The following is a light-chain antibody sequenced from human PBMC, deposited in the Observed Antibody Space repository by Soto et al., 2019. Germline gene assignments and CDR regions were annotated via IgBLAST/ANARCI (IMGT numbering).Light chain of an antibody. CDR2: HAS. J-gene: IGKJ1*01. CDR3: QQYRTYS. CDR1: ESISNW. Sequence: IQLTQSPTTLPASVGDRVTLTCRASESISNWLAWYQQRPGTVPKLLIYHASILETAVPSRFSGNGSGTEFTLTISSLQPGDFATYYCQQYRTYSFGQGTKVDIK. V-gene: IGKV1-5*01.